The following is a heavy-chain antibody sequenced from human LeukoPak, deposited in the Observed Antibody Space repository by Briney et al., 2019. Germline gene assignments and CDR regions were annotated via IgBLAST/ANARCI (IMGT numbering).Heavy chain of an antibody. D-gene: IGHD4/OR15-4a*01. Sequence: GGSLRLSCAASGFTFSSYAMSWVRQAPGKGLEWVSVLYSGGATYYADSVKGRFTISRDNSKNIVFLQMNDLRTEDTAFYYCTRDSANYHFAYWGQGALVTVSS. V-gene: IGHV3-66*01. CDR3: TRDSANYHFAY. CDR1: GFTFSSYA. J-gene: IGHJ4*02. CDR2: LYSGGAT.